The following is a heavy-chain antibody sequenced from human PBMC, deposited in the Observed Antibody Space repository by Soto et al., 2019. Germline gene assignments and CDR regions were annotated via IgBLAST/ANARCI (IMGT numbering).Heavy chain of an antibody. CDR2: ISAYNGNT. CDR1: GYTFTSYG. D-gene: IGHD3-22*01. V-gene: IGHV1-18*01. Sequence: ASVKVSCKASGYTFTSYGISWVRQAPGQGLEWMGWISAYNGNTNYAQKLQGRVTMTTDTSTSTAYMELRSPRSDDTAVYYCASGYSYYDSSGYYYYGMDVWGQGTTVTVSS. CDR3: ASGYSYYDSSGYYYYGMDV. J-gene: IGHJ6*02.